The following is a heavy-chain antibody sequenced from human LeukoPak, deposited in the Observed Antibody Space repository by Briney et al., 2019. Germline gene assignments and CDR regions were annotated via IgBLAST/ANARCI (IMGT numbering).Heavy chain of an antibody. CDR3: ARGRRDYVWGSYRYMHEFFDP. J-gene: IGHJ5*02. D-gene: IGHD3-16*02. V-gene: IGHV4-34*01. CDR1: GGSFSCYY. CDR2: INHSGST. Sequence: SETLSLTCAFYGGSFSCYYWSWIRQPPRKVLEWIWEINHSGSTNYNPSPKSRVTISVDTSKNHFSLKLSSVTAADTAVYYCARGRRDYVWGSYRYMHEFFDPWGQGTLVTVPS.